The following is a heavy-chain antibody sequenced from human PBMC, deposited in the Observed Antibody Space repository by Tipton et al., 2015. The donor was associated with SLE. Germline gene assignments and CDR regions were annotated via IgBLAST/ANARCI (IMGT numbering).Heavy chain of an antibody. CDR3: SSYTDGYKMFDY. Sequence: SLRLSCAASGFTFSSYGMHWVRQAPGKGLEWVAVIWYDGSNKYYADSVKGRFTMSRDDSKNIAYLQMNSLKTEDTAVYYCSSYTDGYKMFDYWGQGTLVTVSS. D-gene: IGHD5-24*01. CDR1: GFTFSSYG. J-gene: IGHJ4*02. CDR2: IWYDGSNK. V-gene: IGHV3-33*01.